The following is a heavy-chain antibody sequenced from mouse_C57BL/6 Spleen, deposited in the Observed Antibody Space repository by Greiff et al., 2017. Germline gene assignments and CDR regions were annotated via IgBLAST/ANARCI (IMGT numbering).Heavy chain of an antibody. CDR1: GYTFTDYY. Sequence: VQLQESGAELVRPGASVKLSCKASGYTFTDYYINWVKQRPGQGLEWIARIYPGSGNTYYNEKFKGKATLTAEKSSSTAYMQLSSLTSEDSAVYFCARGDYGSSDWYIDVWGTGTTVTVSS. D-gene: IGHD1-1*01. CDR3: ARGDYGSSDWYIDV. CDR2: IYPGSGNT. V-gene: IGHV1-76*01. J-gene: IGHJ1*03.